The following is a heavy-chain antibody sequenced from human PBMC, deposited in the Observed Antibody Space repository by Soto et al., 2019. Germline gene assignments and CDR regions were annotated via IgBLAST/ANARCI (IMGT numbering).Heavy chain of an antibody. CDR3: ARITMPFNYFVF. CDR1: GYTFTIYY. V-gene: IGHV1-46*01. J-gene: IGHJ4*02. D-gene: IGHD3-3*01. Sequence: ASVKVSCKASGYTFTIYYMHWVLQAPGQGLEWMGVIEPSGGSKSYTQKFQDRITTTRDTSTSTVYMELSSLRSEDTAVYYCARITMPFNYFVFWCQGTLVSVFS. CDR2: IEPSGGSK.